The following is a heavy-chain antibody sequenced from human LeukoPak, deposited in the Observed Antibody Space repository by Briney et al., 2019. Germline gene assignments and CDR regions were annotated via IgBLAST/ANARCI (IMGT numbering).Heavy chain of an antibody. V-gene: IGHV4-59*01. Sequence: SETLSLTCTVSGGSISSYYWSWIRQPPGKGLEWIGFIFYSGTTNYNPSLKSRVTISADTSKNQFSLKLSSVTAADTAVYYCARGGWNKFDYWGQGTLVTGSS. J-gene: IGHJ4*02. CDR3: ARGGWNKFDY. CDR1: GGSISSYY. CDR2: IFYSGTT. D-gene: IGHD3-22*01.